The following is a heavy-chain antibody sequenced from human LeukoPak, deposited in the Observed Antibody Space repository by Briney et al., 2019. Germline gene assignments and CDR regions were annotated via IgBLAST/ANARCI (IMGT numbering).Heavy chain of an antibody. J-gene: IGHJ4*02. CDR1: GGSITNTNY. CDR2: VNLQGST. CDR3: AREGGPYRPLDY. V-gene: IGHV4-4*02. Sequence: PSGTLSLTCGVSGGSITNTNYWTWVRPPPGKGLEWIGEVNLQGSTNYNPSLMGRVAIAVDTSENHISLQLTSVTAADTAVYYCAREGGPYRPLDYSGQGTLVTVSS.